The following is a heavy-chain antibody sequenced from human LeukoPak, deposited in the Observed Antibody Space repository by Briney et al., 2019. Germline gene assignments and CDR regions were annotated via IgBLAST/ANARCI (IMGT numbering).Heavy chain of an antibody. D-gene: IGHD3-3*01. CDR3: ARTYDFGRGPPGDAFDN. J-gene: IGHJ3*02. V-gene: IGHV3-48*01. CDR1: GFTFTIFG. CDR2: IDARSGIT. Sequence: GGSLRLSCAASGFTFTIFGLNWVRQAPGKEPEWVSYIDARSGITYYADSVQGRFTISRDNAKESVFLQMNSLRVDDTAVYYCARTYDFGRGPPGDAFDNWGPGTWVTVSS.